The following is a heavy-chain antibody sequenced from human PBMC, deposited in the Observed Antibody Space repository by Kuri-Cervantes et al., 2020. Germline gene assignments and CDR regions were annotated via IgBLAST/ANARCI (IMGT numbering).Heavy chain of an antibody. D-gene: IGHD5-24*01. J-gene: IGHJ6*02. CDR1: GGSISSSY. CDR2: ISYSGST. V-gene: IGHV4-59*12. Sequence: SETLSLTCTVSGGSISSSYWSWIRQPPGKGLEWIGYISYSGSTNYNPSLKSRVTISVDTSKNQFSLKLSSVTAADTAVYYCARGSGYNYYYYYGMDVWGQGTTVTVSS. CDR3: ARGSGYNYYYYYGMDV.